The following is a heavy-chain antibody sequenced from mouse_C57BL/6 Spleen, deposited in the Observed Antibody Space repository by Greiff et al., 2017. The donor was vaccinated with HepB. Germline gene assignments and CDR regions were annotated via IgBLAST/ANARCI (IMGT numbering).Heavy chain of an antibody. J-gene: IGHJ2*01. Sequence: QVHVKQSGAELVRPGTSVKVSCKASGYAFTNYLIEWVKQRPGQGLEWIGVINPGSGGTNYNEKFKGKATLTADKSSSTAYMQLSSLTSEDSAVYFCARWDDYDGVGDYWGQGTTLTVSS. V-gene: IGHV1-54*01. CDR1: GYAFTNYL. CDR3: ARWDDYDGVGDY. CDR2: INPGSGGT. D-gene: IGHD2-4*01.